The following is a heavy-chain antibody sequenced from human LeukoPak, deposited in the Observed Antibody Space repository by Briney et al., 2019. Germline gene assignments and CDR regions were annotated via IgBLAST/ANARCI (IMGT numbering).Heavy chain of an antibody. CDR2: ISGDGATT. J-gene: IGHJ4*02. CDR1: GFTFSTYA. V-gene: IGHV3-23*01. D-gene: IGHD2-2*01. Sequence: GGSLGLSCAASGFTFSTYAMSWVRQAPGKGLEWVSSISGDGATTYHADSVKGRFTISRDNAKNSLFLQMDSLRAEDTALYYCANGYCSTTSCSVDYWGQGTLVTVSS. CDR3: ANGYCSTTSCSVDY.